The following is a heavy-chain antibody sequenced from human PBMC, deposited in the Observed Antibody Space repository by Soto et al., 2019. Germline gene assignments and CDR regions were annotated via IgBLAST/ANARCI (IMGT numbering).Heavy chain of an antibody. CDR3: ATDLSIVATISRHFDY. V-gene: IGHV1-24*01. J-gene: IGHJ4*02. Sequence: GASVKVSCKVSGYTLTELSMHWVRQAPGKGLEWMGGFDPEDGETIYAQKFQGRVTMTEDTSTDTAYMELSSLRSEDTAVYYCATDLSIVATISRHFDYWGQGTLVTVSS. D-gene: IGHD5-12*01. CDR2: FDPEDGET. CDR1: GYTLTELS.